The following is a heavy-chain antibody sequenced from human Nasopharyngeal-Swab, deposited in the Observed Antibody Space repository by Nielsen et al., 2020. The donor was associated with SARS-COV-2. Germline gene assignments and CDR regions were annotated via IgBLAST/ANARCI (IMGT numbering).Heavy chain of an antibody. Sequence: SCAGSGFILRNYYMTWVRQAPGKGLEWVAVISYDGSNKYYADSVKGRFTISRDNSKNTLYLQMNSLRAEDTAVYYCARDLGSYLDYWGQGTLVTVSS. CDR2: ISYDGSNK. CDR3: ARDLGSYLDY. V-gene: IGHV3-30-3*01. CDR1: GFILRNYY. J-gene: IGHJ4*02. D-gene: IGHD3-10*01.